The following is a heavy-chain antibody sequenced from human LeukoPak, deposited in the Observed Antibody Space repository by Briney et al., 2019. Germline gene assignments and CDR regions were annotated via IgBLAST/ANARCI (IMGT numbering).Heavy chain of an antibody. J-gene: IGHJ3*02. D-gene: IGHD1-26*01. CDR2: IKLDGSEK. CDR1: GFTFNSYG. Sequence: GGSLRLSCAASGFTFNSYGMSWVRQAPGKGLEWVANIKLDGSEKNYVDSVKGRFTISRDNAKNSLYLQMNRLRAEDTAVYYCARAFSGTYVVDAFDIWGQGTMVTVSS. CDR3: ARAFSGTYVVDAFDI. V-gene: IGHV3-7*01.